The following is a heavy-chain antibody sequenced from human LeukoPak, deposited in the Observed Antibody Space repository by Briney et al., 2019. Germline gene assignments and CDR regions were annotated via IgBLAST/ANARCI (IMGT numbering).Heavy chain of an antibody. J-gene: IGHJ5*01. CDR1: GFTVSSNY. CDR3: VRDWDHFDFDS. V-gene: IGHV3-74*01. Sequence: GGSLRLSCAASGFTVSSNYMSRVRPAPGEGLVWVSRIKGDGSHTIYADYVKGRFTISRDNAKNTLYLQMKSLRAEDTAVYYCVRDWDHFDFDSWGLGTLVTVSS. D-gene: IGHD3-9*01. CDR2: IKGDGSHT.